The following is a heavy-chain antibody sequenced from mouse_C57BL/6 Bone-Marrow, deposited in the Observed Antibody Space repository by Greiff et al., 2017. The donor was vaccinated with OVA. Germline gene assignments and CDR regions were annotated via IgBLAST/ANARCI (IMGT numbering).Heavy chain of an antibody. V-gene: IGHV1-75*01. Sequence: VQLQQSGPELVKPGASVKISCKASGYTFTDYYINWVKQRPGQGLEWIGWIFPGSGSTYYNEKFKGKATLTVDKSSSTAYMLLSSLTSEDSAVYFCARDYGSRNWYFDVWGTGTTVTVSS. CDR2: IFPGSGST. CDR1: GYTFTDYY. D-gene: IGHD1-1*01. J-gene: IGHJ1*03. CDR3: ARDYGSRNWYFDV.